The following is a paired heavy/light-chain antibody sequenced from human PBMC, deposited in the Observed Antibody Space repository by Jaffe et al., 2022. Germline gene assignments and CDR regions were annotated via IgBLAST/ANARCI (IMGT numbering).Light chain of an antibody. CDR1: SSNIGAGYD. V-gene: IGLV1-40*01. J-gene: IGLJ3*02. CDR3: QSYDSSLSVWV. Sequence: QSVLTQPPSVSGAPGQRVTISCTGSSSNIGAGYDVHWYRQLPGTAPKLFMYGNTNRPSGVPDRFSGSKSGTSASLAITGLQADDEADYFCQSYDSSLSVWVFGGGTKLTVL. CDR2: GNT.
Heavy chain of an antibody. CDR1: GFTFNNYG. CDR2: IRYDGSTE. Sequence: QVQLVESGGGVVQPGGSLRLSCVASGFTFNNYGMHWVRQAPGKGLEWVAFIRYDGSTEYYANSVKGRFTLSRDNSKNTLFLQMNSLRTEDTAVYYCAKYGPLSSASGGSNQFDPWGQGTLVTVSS. D-gene: IGHD3-10*01. V-gene: IGHV3-30*02. CDR3: AKYGPLSSASGGSNQFDP. J-gene: IGHJ5*02.